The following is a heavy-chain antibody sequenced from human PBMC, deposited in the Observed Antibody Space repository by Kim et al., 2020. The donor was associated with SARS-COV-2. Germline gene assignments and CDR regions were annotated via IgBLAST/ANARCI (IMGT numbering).Heavy chain of an antibody. V-gene: IGHV3-21*01. J-gene: IGHJ3*02. CDR3: ARATAVRSVIPSAFYI. CDR2: IGGNSEYI. Sequence: GGSLRLSCAASGFNFADYTMNWVRQAPGKGLEWVTAIGGNSEYIFYSDSVKGRFTVSRDNAKKSAFLEMSSLGAEDTAVYYCARATAVRSVIPSAFYIWG. CDR1: GFNFADYT. D-gene: IGHD3-10*02.